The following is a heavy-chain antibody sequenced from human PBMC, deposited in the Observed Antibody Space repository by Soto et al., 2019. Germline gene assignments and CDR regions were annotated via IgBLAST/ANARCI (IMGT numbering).Heavy chain of an antibody. V-gene: IGHV4-4*07. CDR1: GDSIGHFY. D-gene: IGHD2-8*01. J-gene: IGHJ2*01. Sequence: KPSETLSLTCTVSGDSIGHFYWSWIRQPAGKGLESIGRLSTSGRTNYSPSLQSRVTMSLDTSKNRFSLRLPSVSAADTAVYFCARGMGRYFDLWGRGTLVTVSS. CDR3: ARGMGRYFDL. CDR2: LSTSGRT.